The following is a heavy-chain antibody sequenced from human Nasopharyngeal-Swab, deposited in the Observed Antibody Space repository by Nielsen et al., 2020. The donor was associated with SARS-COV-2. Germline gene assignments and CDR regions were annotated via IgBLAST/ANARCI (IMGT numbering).Heavy chain of an antibody. J-gene: IGHJ4*02. D-gene: IGHD6-19*01. Sequence: GESLKISCAASGFTFSDYYMSWIRQAPGKGLEWVSYISSSGSTIYYADSVKGRFTISRDNAKNSLYLQMNSLRAEDTAVYYCARDSRIAVAGMGRVGYWGQGTLVTVSS. CDR1: GFTFSDYY. CDR3: ARDSRIAVAGMGRVGY. V-gene: IGHV3-11*01. CDR2: ISSSGSTI.